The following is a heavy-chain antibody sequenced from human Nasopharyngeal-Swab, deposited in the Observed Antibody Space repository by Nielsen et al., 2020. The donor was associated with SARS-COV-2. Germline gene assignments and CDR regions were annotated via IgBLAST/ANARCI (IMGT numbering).Heavy chain of an antibody. Sequence: GGSLRLSCTTSGFTFGDYAMSWFRQAPGKGLEWVGFIRSKTYGGAPEYAASVKGRFTISRDDAESIAYLQMNSLETEDTGVYYCARSVGSFYGQGAFDIWGQGTMVTVSS. V-gene: IGHV3-49*03. CDR2: IRSKTYGGAP. CDR3: ARSVGSFYGQGAFDI. D-gene: IGHD1-26*01. CDR1: GFTFGDYA. J-gene: IGHJ3*02.